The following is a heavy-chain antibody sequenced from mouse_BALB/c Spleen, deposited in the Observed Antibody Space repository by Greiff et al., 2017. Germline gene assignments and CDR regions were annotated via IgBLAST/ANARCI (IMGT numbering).Heavy chain of an antibody. Sequence: LQESGAELARPGASVKLSCKASGYTFTSYWMQWVKQRPGQGLEWIGAIYPGDGDTRYTQKFKGKATLTADKSSSTAYMQLSSLASEDSAVYYCARSGDFDYWGQGTTLTVSS. D-gene: IGHD3-2*02. V-gene: IGHV1-87*01. J-gene: IGHJ2*01. CDR2: IYPGDGDT. CDR3: ARSGDFDY. CDR1: GYTFTSYW.